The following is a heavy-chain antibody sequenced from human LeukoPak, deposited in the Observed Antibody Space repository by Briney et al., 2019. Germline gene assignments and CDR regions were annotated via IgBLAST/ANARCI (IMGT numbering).Heavy chain of an antibody. CDR1: GFTFSSYG. CDR2: IRYDGSNK. V-gene: IGHV3-30*02. J-gene: IGHJ4*02. D-gene: IGHD3-10*01. Sequence: GGSLRLSCAASGFTFSSYGMHWVRQAPGKGLEWVAFIRYDGSNKYYADSVKGRFTISRDNSKNTLYLQMNSLRAEDTAVYYCAKDRSYYGSGSYYLYYFDYWGQGTLVTVSS. CDR3: AKDRSYYGSGSYYLYYFDY.